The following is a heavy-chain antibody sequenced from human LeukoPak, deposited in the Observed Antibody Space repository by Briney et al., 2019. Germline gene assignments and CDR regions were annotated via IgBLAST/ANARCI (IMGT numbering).Heavy chain of an antibody. CDR2: IYYSGST. CDR3: ARRPNRGALPTYYGMDV. V-gene: IGHV4-39*01. J-gene: IGHJ6*02. D-gene: IGHD3-16*01. Sequence: SETLSLTCTVSGGSISSSSYYWGWIRQPPGKGLEWIGSIYYSGSTYYNPSLKSRVTISVDTSKNQFSLKLSSVTAADTAVYYCARRPNRGALPTYYGMDVWGQGTTVTVSS. CDR1: GGSISSSSYY.